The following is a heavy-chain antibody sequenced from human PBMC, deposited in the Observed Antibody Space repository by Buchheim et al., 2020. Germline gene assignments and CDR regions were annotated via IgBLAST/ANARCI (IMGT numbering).Heavy chain of an antibody. CDR3: ARPGDYGGNWRNFDY. Sequence: QVQLVESGGGVVQPGRSLRLSCAASGFTFSSYAMHWVRQAPGKGLEWVAVISYDGSNKYYADSVKGRFTISRDNSKNTLYLQMNSLRAEDTAVYYCARPGDYGGNWRNFDYWGQGTL. D-gene: IGHD4-23*01. CDR1: GFTFSSYA. V-gene: IGHV3-30*04. J-gene: IGHJ4*02. CDR2: ISYDGSNK.